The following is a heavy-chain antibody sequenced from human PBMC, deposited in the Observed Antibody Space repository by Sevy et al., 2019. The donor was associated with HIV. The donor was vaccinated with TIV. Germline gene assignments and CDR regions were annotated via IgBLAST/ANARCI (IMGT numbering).Heavy chain of an antibody. J-gene: IGHJ6*02. V-gene: IGHV3-43D*04. Sequence: GGSLRLSCAASGFTFDDYAMHWVRQAPGKGLEWVSLISWDGGSTYYADSVKGRFTISRDNSKNSPYLQMNSLRAEDTALYYCAKDFSYYGSGSYYRHYYYYYGVDVWGQGTTVTVSS. CDR1: GFTFDDYA. CDR3: AKDFSYYGSGSYYRHYYYYYGVDV. CDR2: ISWDGGST. D-gene: IGHD3-10*01.